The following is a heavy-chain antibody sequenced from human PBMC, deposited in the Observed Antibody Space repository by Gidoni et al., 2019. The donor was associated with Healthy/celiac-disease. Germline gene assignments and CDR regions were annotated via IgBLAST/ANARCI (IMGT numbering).Heavy chain of an antibody. J-gene: IGHJ4*02. CDR1: GGSISSSSYY. CDR3: ARLIAAAAFFDY. D-gene: IGHD6-13*01. CDR2: IYYSGST. Sequence: QLQLQESGPGLVKPSETLSLTCTVSGGSISSSSYYWGWIRQPPGKGLEWIGSIYYSGSTYYNPSLKSRVTISVDTSKNQFSLKLSSVTAADTAVYYCARLIAAAAFFDYWGQGTLVTVSS. V-gene: IGHV4-39*01.